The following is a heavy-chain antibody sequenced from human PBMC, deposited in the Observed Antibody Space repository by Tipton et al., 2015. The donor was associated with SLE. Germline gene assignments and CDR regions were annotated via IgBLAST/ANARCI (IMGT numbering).Heavy chain of an antibody. D-gene: IGHD3-9*01. CDR2: IYPGDSDT. Sequence: VQLVQSGAEAKKPGESLKISCKGSGYSFTSYWIGWVRQMPGKGLEWMGIIYPGDSDTRYSPSFQGQVTISADKSISTAYLQWSSLKASDTAMYYCARRPSGFTIPGAWFDPWGQGTLVTVSS. CDR3: ARRPSGFTIPGAWFDP. CDR1: GYSFTSYW. J-gene: IGHJ5*02. V-gene: IGHV5-51*03.